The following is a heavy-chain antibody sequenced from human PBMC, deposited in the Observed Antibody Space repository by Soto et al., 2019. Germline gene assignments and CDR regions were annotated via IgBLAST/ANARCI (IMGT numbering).Heavy chain of an antibody. CDR2: ISAYDGNT. J-gene: IGHJ6*02. D-gene: IGHD3-22*01. CDR3: ARGGYYDSSGSRNYYYYVMNV. CDR1: GYRFTSYG. V-gene: IGHV1-18*01. Sequence: ASVKVSCKASGYRFTSYGINWVRQAPGQGLEWLGWISAYDGNTNYAQILQGRVSMTTDTSANTAYMELRSLRADDTAMYYCARGGYYDSSGSRNYYYYVMNVSGQGTTVTVSS.